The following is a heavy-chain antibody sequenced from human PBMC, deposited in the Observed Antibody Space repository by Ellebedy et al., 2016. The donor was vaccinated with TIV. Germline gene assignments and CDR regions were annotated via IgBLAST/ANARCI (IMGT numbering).Heavy chain of an antibody. Sequence: GESLKISXAASGFTFSDYYMSWIRQAPGKGLEWVSYISSSGSTIYYADSVKGRFTISRDNAKNSLYLQMNSLRAEDTALYYCAKDMRPNYDFWNPGFDYWGQGTLVTVSS. D-gene: IGHD3-3*01. V-gene: IGHV3-11*01. CDR1: GFTFSDYY. J-gene: IGHJ4*02. CDR2: ISSSGSTI. CDR3: AKDMRPNYDFWNPGFDY.